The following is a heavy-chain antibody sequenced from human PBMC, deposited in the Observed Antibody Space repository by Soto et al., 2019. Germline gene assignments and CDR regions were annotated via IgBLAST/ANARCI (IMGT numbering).Heavy chain of an antibody. Sequence: GGSLRLSCAASGFTFSSYAMSWVRQAPGKGLEWVSAISGSGGSTYYADSVKGRFTISRDNSKNTLYLQMNSLRAEDTAVYYCAKDRTKAAAGTAYYFDYWGQGTLVTVSS. D-gene: IGHD6-13*01. V-gene: IGHV3-23*01. CDR2: ISGSGGST. CDR1: GFTFSSYA. J-gene: IGHJ4*02. CDR3: AKDRTKAAAGTAYYFDY.